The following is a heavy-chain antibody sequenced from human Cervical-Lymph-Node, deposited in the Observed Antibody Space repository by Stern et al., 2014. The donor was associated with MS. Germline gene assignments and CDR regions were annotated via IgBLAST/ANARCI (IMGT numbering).Heavy chain of an antibody. D-gene: IGHD3-16*01. CDR2: IYPGDSDT. V-gene: IGHV5-51*01. J-gene: IGHJ6*02. Sequence: VQLVQSGAEVKKPGASLKISCKGSGYSFTSYWIGWVRQMPGKGLGGMGIIYPGDSDTRYSPSFPRPGHLLAGKSPTNAHLHWSSLKASDPAMYYCARCWASYGMDVWGQGTTVTVSS. CDR1: GYSFTSYW. CDR3: ARCWASYGMDV.